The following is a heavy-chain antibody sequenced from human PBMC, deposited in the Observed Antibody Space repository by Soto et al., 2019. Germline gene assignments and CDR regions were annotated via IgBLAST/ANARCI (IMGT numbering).Heavy chain of an antibody. D-gene: IGHD1-20*01. CDR2: VFYTGFT. J-gene: IGHJ4*02. V-gene: IGHV4-39*01. CDR1: GASISGSYYY. CDR3: ATSQKGYNWNYFDY. Sequence: SENLPLTCAVSGASISGSYYYWAWLRQSPGKGPEWIGSVFYTGFTSYNPSLESRVSVSVDTSKSQFSLKLSAVTAADTAVYYCATSQKGYNWNYFDYWGQGALVTVSS.